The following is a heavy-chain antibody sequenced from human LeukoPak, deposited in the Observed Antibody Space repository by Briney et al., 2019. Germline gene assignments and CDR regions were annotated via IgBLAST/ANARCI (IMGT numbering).Heavy chain of an antibody. CDR2: ISGSGGAS. CDR3: ARDLRFLEWFFETLDY. CDR1: GFTFSRFD. V-gene: IGHV3-23*01. D-gene: IGHD3-3*01. J-gene: IGHJ4*02. Sequence: GSLRLSCAASGFTFSRFDMSWVRQAPGKGLEWVSAISGSGGASHHADAVKGRFTISRDNSKNTLYLQMNSLRAEDTAVYYCARDLRFLEWFFETLDYWGQGTLVTVSS.